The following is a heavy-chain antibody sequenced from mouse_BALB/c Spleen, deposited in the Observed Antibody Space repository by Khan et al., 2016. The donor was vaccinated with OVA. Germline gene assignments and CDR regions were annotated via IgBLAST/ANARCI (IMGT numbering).Heavy chain of an antibody. D-gene: IGHD2-3*01. CDR3: AHPSYDRRVVEV. CDR1: GFNIKDTY. CDR2: IAPANGDT. J-gene: IGHJ1*01. V-gene: IGHV14-3*02. Sequence: VQLQQSGAELVKPGASVRLSCTASGFNIKDTYIHWVKQRPEQGLEWIGRIAPANGDTKYDPKFQDKATITSDKSSNTPYLQLRSLPSEDPAVSDCAHPSYDRRVVEVWGAGTTVTVSS.